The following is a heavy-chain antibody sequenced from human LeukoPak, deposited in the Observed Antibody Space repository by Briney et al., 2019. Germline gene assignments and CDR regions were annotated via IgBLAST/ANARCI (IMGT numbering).Heavy chain of an antibody. V-gene: IGHV3-11*01. Sequence: GGSLRPSCAASGFTFSDYYMSWIRQAPGNGLEWVSYISSGGGTIYYADSVKGRFTISRDNATNSLYLQMNSLRAEDTAVYHCARRVVYNWNDRESWFDPWGQGTLVTVSS. CDR3: ARRVVYNWNDRESWFDP. CDR1: GFTFSDYY. D-gene: IGHD1-1*01. CDR2: ISSGGGTI. J-gene: IGHJ5*02.